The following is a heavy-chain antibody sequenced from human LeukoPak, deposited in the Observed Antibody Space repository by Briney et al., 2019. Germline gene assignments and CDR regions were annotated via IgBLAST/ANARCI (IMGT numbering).Heavy chain of an antibody. CDR1: GGSISSGSYY. D-gene: IGHD3-9*01. V-gene: IGHV4-61*02. CDR2: IYTSGST. CDR3: ARDPLRYFGWLGMDV. Sequence: SETLSLTCTVSGGSISSGSYYWSWIRQPAGKGLEWIGRIYTSGSTNYNPSLKSRVTISVDTSKNQFSLKLSSVTAADTAVYYCARDPLRYFGWLGMDVWGKGTTVTVSS. J-gene: IGHJ6*04.